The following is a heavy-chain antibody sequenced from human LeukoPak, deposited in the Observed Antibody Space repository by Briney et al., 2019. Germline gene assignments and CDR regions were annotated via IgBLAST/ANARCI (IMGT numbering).Heavy chain of an antibody. Sequence: GRSLRFSCAASAFTFSSYAMSWVGQAPGKGLEWVSAISGSGGRTYYAASVKGRFTISRDNSNITLYLPMNSLRAEDTAVYYWAKGGYYYGSGSYVYWGQGTLVTVSS. CDR2: ISGSGGRT. V-gene: IGHV3-23*01. CDR1: AFTFSSYA. CDR3: AKGGYYYGSGSYVY. D-gene: IGHD3-10*01. J-gene: IGHJ4*02.